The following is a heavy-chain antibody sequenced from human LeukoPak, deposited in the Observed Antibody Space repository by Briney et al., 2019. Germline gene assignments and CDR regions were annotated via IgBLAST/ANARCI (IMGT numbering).Heavy chain of an antibody. CDR2: FYYGGIT. V-gene: IGHV4-39*07. J-gene: IGHJ3*02. D-gene: IGHD4-23*01. CDR3: ARHYYGGSGAFDI. Sequence: SETLSLTCTVSGASITTTLYYWVWARQSPGKGLEWIGSFYYGGITYYHPSLKSRVTVSVDTSRSQFSLKLISVTAADTAVYYCARHYYGGSGAFDIWGQGTVVTVSS. CDR1: GASITTTLYY.